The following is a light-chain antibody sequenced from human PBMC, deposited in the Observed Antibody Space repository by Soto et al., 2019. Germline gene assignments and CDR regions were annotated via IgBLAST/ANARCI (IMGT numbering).Light chain of an antibody. Sequence: IQMTQSPSSLSVSVTDRVTITCRASQDIGNDLGWYQQRPGEAPELLLYAASTLRSGVPSRFSGSGSGTQFTLTINNVQPEDSATYFCLQDHDYPWTFGHGTKVEV. CDR2: AAS. CDR3: LQDHDYPWT. J-gene: IGKJ1*01. CDR1: QDIGND. V-gene: IGKV1-6*02.